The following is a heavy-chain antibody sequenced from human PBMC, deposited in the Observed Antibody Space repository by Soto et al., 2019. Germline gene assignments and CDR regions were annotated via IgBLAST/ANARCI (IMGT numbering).Heavy chain of an antibody. CDR3: ARGPRIVVVPAAIVWFDP. CDR1: GGSISSGDYY. D-gene: IGHD2-2*02. Sequence: SETLSLTCTVSGGSISSGDYYWSWIRQPPGKGLEWIGYIYYSGSTYYNPSLKSRVTISVDTSKNQFSLKLSSVTAADTAVYYCARGPRIVVVPAAIVWFDPWGQGTLVTVSS. V-gene: IGHV4-30-4*01. CDR2: IYYSGST. J-gene: IGHJ5*02.